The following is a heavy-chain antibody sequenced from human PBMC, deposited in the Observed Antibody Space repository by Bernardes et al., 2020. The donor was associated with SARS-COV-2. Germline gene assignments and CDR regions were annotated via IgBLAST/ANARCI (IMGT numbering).Heavy chain of an antibody. D-gene: IGHD3-3*01. V-gene: IGHV4-34*01. Sequence: SETLSLTCAVYGGSFSGYYWSWIRQPPGKGLEWIGEINHSGSTNYNPSLKSRVTISVDTSKNQFSLKLKSLTAADTAVYYCAREEAIFGLDPLPYYFDYWGQGTLVTVSS. CDR2: INHSGST. J-gene: IGHJ4*02. CDR3: AREEAIFGLDPLPYYFDY. CDR1: GGSFSGYY.